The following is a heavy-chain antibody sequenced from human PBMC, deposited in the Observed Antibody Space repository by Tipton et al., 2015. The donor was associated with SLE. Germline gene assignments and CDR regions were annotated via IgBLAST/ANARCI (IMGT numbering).Heavy chain of an antibody. CDR1: GGSISNYY. CDR2: IYHNDIT. V-gene: IGHV4-59*08. Sequence: PGLVKPSETLSLTCTVSGGSISNYYWTWIRQPPGKGLEWIGHIYHNDITNYSPSLRSRAAMSVDTSKSHFSLKLSSVTAADTAVYYCARHVDYGDYFDYWGQGTQVTVSS. CDR3: ARHVDYGDYFDY. D-gene: IGHD4-17*01. J-gene: IGHJ4*02.